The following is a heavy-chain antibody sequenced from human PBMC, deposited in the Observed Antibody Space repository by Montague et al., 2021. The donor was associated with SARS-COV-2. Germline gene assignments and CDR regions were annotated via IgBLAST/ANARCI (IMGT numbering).Heavy chain of an antibody. CDR2: ISSSRSYI. V-gene: IGHV3-21*01. D-gene: IGHD4-23*01. CDR1: GFTFSNYI. CDR3: ARAPGYDGTDY. Sequence: SLRLSCAASGFTFSNYIMNWVRQAPGKGLEWVSSISSSRSYIYYADSVKGRFTISRDNAKNSLYLQVNSLRAEDTAVYYCARAPGYDGTDYWGQGTLVTVSS. J-gene: IGHJ4*02.